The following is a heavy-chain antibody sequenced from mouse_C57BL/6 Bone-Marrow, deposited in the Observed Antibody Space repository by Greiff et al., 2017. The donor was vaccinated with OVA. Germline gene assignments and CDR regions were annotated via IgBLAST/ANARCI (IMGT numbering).Heavy chain of an antibody. D-gene: IGHD2-10*02. J-gene: IGHJ4*01. Sequence: EVQRVESGGGLVQPGGSMKLSCVASGFTFSNYWMNWVRQSPEKGLEWVAQIRLKSDNYATHYAESVKGRFTISRDDSESMLYLQMNNLKTEDTAMYYCVRYGNYDAMDYWGQGTSVTVSS. CDR2: IRLKSDNYAT. CDR1: GFTFSNYW. CDR3: VRYGNYDAMDY. V-gene: IGHV6-6*02.